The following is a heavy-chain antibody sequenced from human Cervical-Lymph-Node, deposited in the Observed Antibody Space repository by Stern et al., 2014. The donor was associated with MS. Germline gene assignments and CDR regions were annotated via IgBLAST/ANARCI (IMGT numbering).Heavy chain of an antibody. D-gene: IGHD3-10*01. CDR2: IYWDDDK. J-gene: IGHJ4*02. CDR3: AHSPFGFYFDY. V-gene: IGHV2-5*02. Sequence: QVTLKESGPTMVKPTQTLTLTCTFSGFSLTTSGLGVGWVRQPPGKALEWLANIYWDDDKRYSSSLKTRLTITKDISKDQVVLTMTNMDPVDTATYYCAHSPFGFYFDYWGQGILVTVSS. CDR1: GFSLTTSGLG.